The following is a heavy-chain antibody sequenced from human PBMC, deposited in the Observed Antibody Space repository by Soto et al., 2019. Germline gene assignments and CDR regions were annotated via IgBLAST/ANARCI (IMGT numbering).Heavy chain of an antibody. CDR1: GYPFTSSA. V-gene: IGHV1-3*01. J-gene: IGHJ2*01. CDR3: ARGGSLYWYFDL. CDR2: INAGNGNT. D-gene: IGHD1-26*01. Sequence: ASVKVSCKASGYPFTSSAMHWVRQAPGQRLEWMGWINAGNGNTKYSQKFQGRVTITRDTSASTAYMELSSLRSEDTAVYYCARGGSLYWYFDLWGRGTLVTVSS.